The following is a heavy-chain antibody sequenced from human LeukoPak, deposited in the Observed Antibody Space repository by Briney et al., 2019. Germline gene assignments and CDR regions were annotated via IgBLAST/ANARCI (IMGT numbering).Heavy chain of an antibody. CDR3: ARGPMGATPVDY. CDR2: INPNSGVT. CDR1: GYTFTGYY. J-gene: IGHJ4*02. Sequence: ASVKVSCKASGYTFTGYYMHWVRQAPGQGLEWMGWINPNSGVTNYAQKFQGRATMTRDTSISTAYMELSRLRSDDTAVYYCARGPMGATPVDYWGQGTLVTVSS. V-gene: IGHV1-2*02. D-gene: IGHD1-26*01.